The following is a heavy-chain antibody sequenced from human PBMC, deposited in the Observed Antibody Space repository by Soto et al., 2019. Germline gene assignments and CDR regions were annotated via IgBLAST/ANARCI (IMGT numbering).Heavy chain of an antibody. CDR2: ISNDGRKK. J-gene: IGHJ5*02. CDR1: GFTFRSYA. CDR3: VRDVEHDILTGDPAGFEP. V-gene: IGHV3-30*04. Sequence: QVQLVESGGGVVQPGGSLRLSCAASGFTFRSYAMHWVRQAPGKGLEWVAVISNDGRKKYHADSVKGRFTISRDNSKNRLYLPMNSLRAEDTAVYYCVRDVEHDILTGDPAGFEPWGQGALVTVSS. D-gene: IGHD3-9*01.